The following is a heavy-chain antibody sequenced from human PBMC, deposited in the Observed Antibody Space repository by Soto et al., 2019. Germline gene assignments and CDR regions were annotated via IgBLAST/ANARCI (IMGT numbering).Heavy chain of an antibody. CDR3: ASRQYDFWSGYFSGGVNYGMDV. J-gene: IGHJ6*02. CDR2: IYYSGST. D-gene: IGHD3-3*01. CDR1: GGSISSSSYY. Sequence: SETLSLTCTVPGGSISSSSYYWGWIRQPPGKGLEWIGSIYYSGSTYYNPSLKSRVTISVDTSKNQFSLKLSSVTAADTAVYYCASRQYDFWSGYFSGGVNYGMDVWGQGTTVTVSS. V-gene: IGHV4-39*01.